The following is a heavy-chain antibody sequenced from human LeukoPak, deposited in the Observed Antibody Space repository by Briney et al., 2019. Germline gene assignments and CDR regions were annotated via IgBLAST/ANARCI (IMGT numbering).Heavy chain of an antibody. CDR3: ARAFSSGWAQTYYYYGMDV. V-gene: IGHV3-48*01. D-gene: IGHD6-19*01. J-gene: IGHJ6*02. Sequence: PGGSLRLSCVATGFPFSSYWMTWVRQAPGKGLEWVSYISSSSSARYYADSVKGRFTISRDDARNSLYLQMNSLRAEDTAVYYCARAFSSGWAQTYYYYGMDVWGQGTTVTVSS. CDR2: ISSSSSAR. CDR1: GFPFSSYW.